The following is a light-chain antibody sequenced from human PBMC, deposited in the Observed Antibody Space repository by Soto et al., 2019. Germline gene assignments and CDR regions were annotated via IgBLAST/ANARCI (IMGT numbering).Light chain of an antibody. CDR1: SSNIGSNT. CDR2: SNN. J-gene: IGLJ1*01. Sequence: QSVLTQPPSASGTPGQRVTISCSGSSSNIGSNTVNWYQQLPGTAPKLLIYSNNQRPSGVPDRFSGSKSGTSASLAISGLQSEDEADYYCCSYGGSFYVFGTGTKVTVL. CDR3: CSYGGSFYV. V-gene: IGLV1-44*01.